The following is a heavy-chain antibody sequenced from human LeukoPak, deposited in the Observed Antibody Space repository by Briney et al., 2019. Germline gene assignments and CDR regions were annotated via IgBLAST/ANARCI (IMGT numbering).Heavy chain of an antibody. D-gene: IGHD6-13*01. J-gene: IGHJ5*02. Sequence: GGTLRLSCAASGFTFSSYCMSWVRQAPGKGLEWVAAISASGARTYYGDSVKGRFTISRDNSKNTLYLQMNSLRAEDTAVYYCAKGTAPGNNTWFDPWGQGTLVTVSS. CDR3: AKGTAPGNNTWFDP. CDR2: ISASGART. V-gene: IGHV3-23*01. CDR1: GFTFSSYC.